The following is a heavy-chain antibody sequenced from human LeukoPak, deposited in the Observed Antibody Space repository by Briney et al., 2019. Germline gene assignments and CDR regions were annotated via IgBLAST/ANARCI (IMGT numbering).Heavy chain of an antibody. CDR1: GYIINNYW. D-gene: IGHD3-3*01. V-gene: IGHV5-51*01. Sequence: GESLKISCKGSGYIINNYWIGWVRQMPGKGLEWMGIIYPADSDIRYSPSFQGQVTISADKSISTAYLQWSSLKASDTAMYYCARQARFYNWFDPWGQGTLVTVSS. J-gene: IGHJ5*02. CDR2: IYPADSDI. CDR3: ARQARFYNWFDP.